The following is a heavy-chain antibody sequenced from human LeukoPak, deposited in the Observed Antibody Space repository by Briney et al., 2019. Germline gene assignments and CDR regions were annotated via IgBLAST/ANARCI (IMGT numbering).Heavy chain of an antibody. CDR2: INHSGST. D-gene: IGHD3-10*01. CDR3: ARRSITMVRGVIYYYYYMDV. V-gene: IGHV4-34*01. CDR1: GGSFSGYY. J-gene: IGHJ6*03. Sequence: SETLSLTCAVYGGSFSGYYWSWIRQPPGKGLEWIGEINHSGSTNYNPSLKSRVTISVDTSKNQFSLKLSSVTAADTAVYYCARRSITMVRGVIYYYYYMDVWGKGTTVTISS.